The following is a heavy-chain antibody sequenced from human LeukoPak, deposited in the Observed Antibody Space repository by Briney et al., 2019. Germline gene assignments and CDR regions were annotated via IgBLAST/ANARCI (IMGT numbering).Heavy chain of an antibody. CDR1: GLTFSPYG. V-gene: IGHV3-23*01. CDR3: FYQAEDSIRAFHWLLYD. J-gene: IGHJ4*02. CDR2: ITGSGGNT. D-gene: IGHD3-9*01. Sequence: PGGCLRLSCAGSGLTFSPYGIHGVRQAPAKGLEWVSCITGSGGNTYYADSVKGRFTVSRDNSKNTLFLQMKRLRADDTAVYYCFYQAEDSIRAFHWLLYDWGQGTPVTVSS.